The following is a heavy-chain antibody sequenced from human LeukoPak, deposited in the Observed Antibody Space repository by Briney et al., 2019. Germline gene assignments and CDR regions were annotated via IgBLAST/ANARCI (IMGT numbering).Heavy chain of an antibody. CDR3: AKDWRGGHTFDQ. CDR1: GFSFTTHW. D-gene: IGHD6-25*01. V-gene: IGHV3-7*01. Sequence: PGGSLRLSCAASGFSFTTHWMSWVRQAPGKGLEWVANIEADAKSEYYVDSVKGRFTISRDNAKNSLFLQMNNLRAEDTAVYYCAKDWRGGHTFDQWGHGILVTVSS. J-gene: IGHJ4*01. CDR2: IEADAKSE.